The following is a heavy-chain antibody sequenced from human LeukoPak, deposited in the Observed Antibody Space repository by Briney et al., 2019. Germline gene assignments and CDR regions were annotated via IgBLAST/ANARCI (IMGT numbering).Heavy chain of an antibody. D-gene: IGHD1-1*01. CDR3: AKSKGTTGTTGVDY. CDR2: ISYDGSNK. J-gene: IGHJ4*02. CDR1: GFTFSSYG. Sequence: GGSLRLSCAASGFTFSSYGMHGVRQAPGKGLDGVAVISYDGSNKYYADSVKGRFTISRDNSKNTLYLQMNSLRAEDTAVYYCAKSKGTTGTTGVDYWGQGTLVTVSS. V-gene: IGHV3-30*18.